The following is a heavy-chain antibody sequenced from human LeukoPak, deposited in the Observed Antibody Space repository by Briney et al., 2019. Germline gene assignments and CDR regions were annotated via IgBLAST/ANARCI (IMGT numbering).Heavy chain of an antibody. CDR1: GFTFSSYA. CDR2: ISGGGGNT. J-gene: IGHJ4*02. CDR3: AKASSYSSGWYDY. V-gene: IGHV3-23*01. D-gene: IGHD6-19*01. Sequence: PGGFLRLSCAASGFTFSSYAMNWVRQAPGKGLEWVSTISGGGGNTYYADSVKGRFTISRDNSKNTLYLQLNSLRADDTAIYYCAKASSYSSGWYDYWGQGTLVTVSS.